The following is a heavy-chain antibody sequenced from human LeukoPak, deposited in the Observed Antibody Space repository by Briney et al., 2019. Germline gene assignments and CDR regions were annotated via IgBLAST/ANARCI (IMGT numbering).Heavy chain of an antibody. Sequence: QPGGSLRLSCAASGFTVGSNYMSWVRQAPGRGLECVSITYSGGSTYYADSVKGRFTISRDNSKNTVYLQINSLRAEDTAVYYCATADSSGATYFDYWGQGTLVTVSS. J-gene: IGHJ4*02. V-gene: IGHV3-53*01. CDR2: TYSGGST. D-gene: IGHD3-22*01. CDR3: ATADSSGATYFDY. CDR1: GFTVGSNY.